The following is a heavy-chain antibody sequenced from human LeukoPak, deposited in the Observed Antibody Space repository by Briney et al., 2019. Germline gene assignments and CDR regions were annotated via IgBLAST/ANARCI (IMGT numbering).Heavy chain of an antibody. J-gene: IGHJ6*02. CDR2: FDPEDGET. Sequence: ASVKVSCKVSGYTLTELSMHWVRQAPGKGLEWMGGFDPEDGETIYAQKFQGRVTMTEDTSTDTAYMELSSLRSEDTAVYYCASGDILTGYRYYYGMDVWGQGTTVTVSS. D-gene: IGHD3-9*01. CDR1: GYTLTELS. CDR3: ASGDILTGYRYYYGMDV. V-gene: IGHV1-24*01.